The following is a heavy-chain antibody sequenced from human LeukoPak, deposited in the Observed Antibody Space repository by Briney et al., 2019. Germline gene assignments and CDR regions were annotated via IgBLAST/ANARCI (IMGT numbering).Heavy chain of an antibody. Sequence: SQTLSLTCAISGDSVSSNSAAWNWSRQSPSGGLEWLGRTYYRSKWYNDYAVSVKSRITINPDTSKNQFSLQLNSVTPEDTAVYYCARGRGSGWYASDYFDYWGQGTLVTVSS. J-gene: IGHJ4*02. CDR2: TYYRSKWYN. V-gene: IGHV6-1*01. CDR3: ARGRGSGWYASDYFDY. D-gene: IGHD6-19*01. CDR1: GDSVSSNSAA.